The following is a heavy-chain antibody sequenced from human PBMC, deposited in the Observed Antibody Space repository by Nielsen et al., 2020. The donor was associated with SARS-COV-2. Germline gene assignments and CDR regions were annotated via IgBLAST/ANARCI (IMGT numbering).Heavy chain of an antibody. Sequence: SETLSLTCPVSGGSTSSGGYFWSWIRQHPGKGLAWIGYIYYSGSSYYNPSLKSRVTTSVDTSKKQFSLKLSSVTAADTAVYYCARVALGSTNGMDVWGQGTTVTVSS. CDR1: GGSTSSGGYF. J-gene: IGHJ6*02. CDR2: IYYSGSS. V-gene: IGHV4-31*03. CDR3: ARVALGSTNGMDV. D-gene: IGHD2-15*01.